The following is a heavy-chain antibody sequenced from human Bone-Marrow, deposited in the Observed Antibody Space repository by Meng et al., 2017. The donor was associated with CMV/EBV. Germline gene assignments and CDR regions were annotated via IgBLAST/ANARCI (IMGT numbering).Heavy chain of an antibody. CDR3: ARGARITIFGVVLLGDYYYYGMDV. CDR2: INPSGGST. CDR1: GYTFTSYY. Sequence: ASVKVSCKASGYTFTSYYMHWVRQAPGQGLEWMGIINPSGGSTSYAQKFQGRVTMTRDTSTSTVYMELSSLRSEDTAVYYCARGARITIFGVVLLGDYYYYGMDVWGQGTTVTAP. V-gene: IGHV1-46*01. J-gene: IGHJ6*02. D-gene: IGHD3-3*01.